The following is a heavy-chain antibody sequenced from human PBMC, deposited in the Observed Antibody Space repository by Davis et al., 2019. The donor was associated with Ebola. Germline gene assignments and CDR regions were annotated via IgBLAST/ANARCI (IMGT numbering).Heavy chain of an antibody. Sequence: ASVKVSCKASGYTFSSYARHWVRQAPGQRLEWMGWINAVNGDTKYSHKFQARVTINRDTSASTVYMEVRRLRSEDTAVYYCARDGPDYYGLDVWGQGTAVTVSS. CDR2: INAVNGDT. CDR1: GYTFSSYA. CDR3: ARDGPDYYGLDV. V-gene: IGHV1-3*01. J-gene: IGHJ6*02.